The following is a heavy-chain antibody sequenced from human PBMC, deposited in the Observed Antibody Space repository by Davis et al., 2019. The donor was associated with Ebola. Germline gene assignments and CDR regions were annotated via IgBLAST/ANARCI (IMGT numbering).Heavy chain of an antibody. CDR2: ITSSGGST. V-gene: IGHV3-23*01. Sequence: PGGSLRLSCAASGFNFYNYAMNWVRQAPGKGLEWVSAITSSGGSTYYAGSVKGRFTISRDNSKNTLYLQLNSLGAGDTAVYYCVQDMIDEGLSSPHPDFQHWGQGTLVTVSS. J-gene: IGHJ1*01. CDR1: GFNFYNYA. CDR3: VQDMIDEGLSSPHPDFQH. D-gene: IGHD3-22*01.